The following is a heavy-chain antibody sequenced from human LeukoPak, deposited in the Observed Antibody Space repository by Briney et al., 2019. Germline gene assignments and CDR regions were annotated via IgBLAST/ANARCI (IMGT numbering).Heavy chain of an antibody. Sequence: GGSLTLSCAASGFSFSLYAMNWVRQAPGKGLEWVSTIIETGASPYYADSVRGRSTVSRDSSKNMFYLQMNSLRAEDTAIYYCARRGAGSGGLDYWGQGTLVTVSS. J-gene: IGHJ4*02. D-gene: IGHD6-19*01. CDR3: ARRGAGSGGLDY. CDR1: GFSFSLYA. V-gene: IGHV3-23*01. CDR2: IIETGASP.